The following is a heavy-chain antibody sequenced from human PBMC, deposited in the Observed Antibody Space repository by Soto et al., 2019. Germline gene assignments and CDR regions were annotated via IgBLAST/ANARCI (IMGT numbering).Heavy chain of an antibody. J-gene: IGHJ4*02. CDR3: AADSDYDILTGYYRHDY. CDR2: IDTDGSGT. CDR1: GFIFSSDW. Sequence: PGGSLRLSCAASGFIFSSDWLHWVRQAPGKGPVWVARIDTDGSGTTYADSVKGRFTISRDNARNMVYLQMNSLRADDTAVYYCAADSDYDILTGYYRHDYWGQGTLVTVSS. V-gene: IGHV3-74*01. D-gene: IGHD3-9*01.